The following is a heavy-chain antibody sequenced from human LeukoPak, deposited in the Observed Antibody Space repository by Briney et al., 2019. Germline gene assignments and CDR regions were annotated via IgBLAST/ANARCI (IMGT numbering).Heavy chain of an antibody. CDR1: GFTFSSYG. J-gene: IGHJ6*02. CDR2: IWYDGSNK. V-gene: IGHV3-33*01. CDR3: ARERRAYDFWSGPRYYCMDV. D-gene: IGHD3-3*01. Sequence: PGGSLRLSCAASGFTFSSYGMHWVRQAPGKGLEWVAVIWYDGSNKYYADSVKGRFTISRDNSKNTLYLQMNSLRAEDTAVYYCARERRAYDFWSGPRYYCMDVWGQGTTVTVSS.